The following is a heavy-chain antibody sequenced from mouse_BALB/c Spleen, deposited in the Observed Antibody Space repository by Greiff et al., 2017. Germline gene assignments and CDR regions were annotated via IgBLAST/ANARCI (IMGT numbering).Heavy chain of an antibody. V-gene: IGHV1S56*01. CDR1: GYTFTSYY. D-gene: IGHD1-1*01. CDR3: ARYYYGSSYEFDY. CDR2: IYPGNVNT. Sequence: QVQLQQSGPELVKPGASVRISCKASGYTFTSYYIHWVKQRPGQGLEWIGWIYPGNVNTKYNEKFKGKATLTADKSSSTAYMQLSSLTSEDSAVYFCARYYYGSSYEFDYWGQGTTLTVSS. J-gene: IGHJ2*01.